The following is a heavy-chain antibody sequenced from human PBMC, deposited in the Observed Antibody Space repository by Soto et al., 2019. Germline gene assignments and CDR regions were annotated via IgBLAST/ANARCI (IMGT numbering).Heavy chain of an antibody. CDR3: VRGLDGSGSYYTDY. CDR1: GYIFPNYG. CDR2: ISAYKGNT. D-gene: IGHD3-10*01. J-gene: IGHJ4*02. V-gene: IGHV1-18*01. Sequence: ASVKVSCKASGYIFPNYGISWVRQAPGQGLEWMGWISAYKGNTNYAQKFQGRVTMTTETSTSTAYMELRSLTSDDTAVYYWVRGLDGSGSYYTDYWGLGTLVTVSS.